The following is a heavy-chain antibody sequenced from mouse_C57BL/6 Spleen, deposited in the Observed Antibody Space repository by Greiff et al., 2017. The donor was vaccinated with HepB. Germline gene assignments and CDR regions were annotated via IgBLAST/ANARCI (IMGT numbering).Heavy chain of an antibody. CDR2: FYPGSGSI. J-gene: IGHJ4*01. Sequence: VQLQQSGAELVKPGASVKLSCKASGYTFTEYTIHWVKQRSGQGLEWIGWFYPGSGSIKYNEKFKDKATLTADKSSSTVYMELSRLTSEDSAVYCAARHDVRYGSSSYAMDYWGQGTSVTVSS. CDR3: ARHDVRYGSSSYAMDY. D-gene: IGHD1-1*01. V-gene: IGHV1-62-2*01. CDR1: GYTFTEYT.